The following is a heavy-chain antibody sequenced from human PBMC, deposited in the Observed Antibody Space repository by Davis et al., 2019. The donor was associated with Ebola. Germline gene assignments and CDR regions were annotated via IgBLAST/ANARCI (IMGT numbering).Heavy chain of an antibody. V-gene: IGHV4-59*11. CDR2: MHYTGST. D-gene: IGHD3/OR15-3a*01. CDR3: ARVTRQGPGLGGYYFDF. J-gene: IGHJ4*02. CDR1: GDSINGHF. Sequence: PSETLSLTCTVSGDSINGHFWGWIRQSPGKGLEWIGYMHYTGSTNYNLSLKSRVTMSVDPSEHQFSLQLRSVTAADTAVYYCARVTRQGPGLGGYYFDFWGQGILVTVSS.